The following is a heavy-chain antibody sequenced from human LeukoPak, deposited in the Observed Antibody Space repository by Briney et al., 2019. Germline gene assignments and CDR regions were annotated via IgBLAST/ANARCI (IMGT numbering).Heavy chain of an antibody. D-gene: IGHD6-19*01. J-gene: IGHJ6*03. CDR1: GGSFSGYY. CDR3: ARHRPTYSSGGMIVYYYYYMDV. V-gene: IGHV4-34*01. CDR2: INHSGST. Sequence: KSSETLSLTCAVYGGSFSGYYWSWIRQPPGKGLEWIGEINHSGSTNYNPSLKSRVTISVDTSKNQFSLKLSSVTAADTAVYYCARHRPTYSSGGMIVYYYYYMDVWGKGTTVTISS.